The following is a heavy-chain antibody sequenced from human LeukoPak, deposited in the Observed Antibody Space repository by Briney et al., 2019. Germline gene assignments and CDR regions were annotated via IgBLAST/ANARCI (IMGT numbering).Heavy chain of an antibody. V-gene: IGHV1-2*05. CDR1: GYTFTSYY. CDR2: INPNSGGT. Sequence: ASVKVSCKASGYTFTSYYMHWIRQAPGQGLEWMGRINPNSGGTNFAQKFQGRVTMTRDMSISTAYVELDSLTSDDTVIYYCARGPVTPIQNWFDPWGQGTLVTVSP. D-gene: IGHD4-17*01. J-gene: IGHJ5*02. CDR3: ARGPVTPIQNWFDP.